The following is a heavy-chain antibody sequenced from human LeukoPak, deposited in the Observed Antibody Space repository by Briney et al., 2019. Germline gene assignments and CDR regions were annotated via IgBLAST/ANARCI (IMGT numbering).Heavy chain of an antibody. D-gene: IGHD3-22*01. CDR2: MNPNSGNT. CDR1: GYTFTSYD. Sequence: ASVKVSCKASGYTFTSYDINWVRQATGQGLEWMGWMNPNSGNTGYAQKFQGRVTMTRNTSISTAYMELSSLRSEDTAVYYCARVRGSSSTYYYDSSGFSGMDVWGQGTTVTVSS. CDR3: ARVRGSSSTYYYDSSGFSGMDV. V-gene: IGHV1-8*01. J-gene: IGHJ6*02.